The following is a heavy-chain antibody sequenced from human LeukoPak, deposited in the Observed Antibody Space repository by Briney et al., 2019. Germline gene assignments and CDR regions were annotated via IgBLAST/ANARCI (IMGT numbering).Heavy chain of an antibody. Sequence: PGGSLRLSCAASGFTFSSYAMSWVRQAPGKGLEWVSAISGSGGSTNYADSVKGRFTISRDNSKNTLYLQMNSLRAEDTAVYYCAKKRGPVVTQIDYWGQGTLVTVSS. D-gene: IGHD4-23*01. CDR3: AKKRGPVVTQIDY. CDR2: ISGSGGST. J-gene: IGHJ4*02. V-gene: IGHV3-23*01. CDR1: GFTFSSYA.